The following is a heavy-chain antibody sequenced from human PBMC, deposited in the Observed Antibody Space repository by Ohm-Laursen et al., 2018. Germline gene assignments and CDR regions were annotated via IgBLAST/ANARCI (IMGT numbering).Heavy chain of an antibody. CDR1: GFTFSSYW. Sequence: SLRLSCAASGFTFSSYWMSWVRQAPGKGLEWVSAISGSGGSTYYADSVKGWFTISRDNSKNTLYLQMNSLGAEDTAVYYCAKVEYCSGGSCWDYYYYGMDVWGQGTTVTVSS. J-gene: IGHJ6*02. CDR3: AKVEYCSGGSCWDYYYYGMDV. D-gene: IGHD2-15*01. CDR2: ISGSGGST. V-gene: IGHV3-23*01.